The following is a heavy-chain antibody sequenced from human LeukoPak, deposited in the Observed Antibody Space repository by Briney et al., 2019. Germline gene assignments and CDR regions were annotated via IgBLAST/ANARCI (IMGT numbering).Heavy chain of an antibody. D-gene: IGHD4/OR15-4a*01. V-gene: IGHV3-7*01. CDR1: GFTFRTYW. J-gene: IGHJ4*02. CDR3: ARDTLGEGEDANYAVYYFDY. Sequence: GGSLRLSGAASGFTFRTYWMSWVRQAPGKGLEWVANIKQDGNEKYYVDSVKGRFTISRDNAKNSLDLQMNSLRAEDTAVYYCARDTLGEGEDANYAVYYFDYWGQGTPVTVSS. CDR2: IKQDGNEK.